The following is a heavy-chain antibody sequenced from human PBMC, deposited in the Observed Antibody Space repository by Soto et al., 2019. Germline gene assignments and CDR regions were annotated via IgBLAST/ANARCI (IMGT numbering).Heavy chain of an antibody. Sequence: GGSLRLSCEASGFTFGRVSMKWVRQVPGKGLEWVASISSGSSDTWYADSVKGRFIISRDNAQNSLFLQMNTLRPEDTAMYYCARVAYWGPGTQVTVSS. V-gene: IGHV3-21*01. CDR3: ARVAY. CDR1: GFTFGRVS. CDR2: ISSGSSDT. J-gene: IGHJ4*01.